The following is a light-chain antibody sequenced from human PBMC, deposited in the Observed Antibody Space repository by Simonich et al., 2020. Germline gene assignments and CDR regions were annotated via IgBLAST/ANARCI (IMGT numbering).Light chain of an antibody. CDR2: EVS. CDR3: SSYAGSNLWV. Sequence: QSALTQPPSASGSPGQSVTISCTGTSSDVGGYNYVSWYQQHPGKAPKLMIYEVSTRPSGVPHRFSGSKSGNTASLTVSGLQAEDEADYYCSSYAGSNLWVFGGGTKLTVL. V-gene: IGLV2-8*01. J-gene: IGLJ3*02. CDR1: SSDVGGYNY.